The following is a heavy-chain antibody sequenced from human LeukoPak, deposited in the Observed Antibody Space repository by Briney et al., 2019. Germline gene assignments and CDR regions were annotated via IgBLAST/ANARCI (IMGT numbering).Heavy chain of an antibody. CDR1: GYTFTSYG. Sequence: GASVKVSCKASGYTFTSYGISWVRQAPGQGLEWMGWISAYNGNTNYAQKLQGRVTMTTDTSTSTAYMELRSLRSDDTAVYYCARDFYDFWSGYENLFDPWGQGTLVTVSS. CDR3: ARDFYDFWSGYENLFDP. D-gene: IGHD3-3*01. J-gene: IGHJ5*02. CDR2: ISAYNGNT. V-gene: IGHV1-18*01.